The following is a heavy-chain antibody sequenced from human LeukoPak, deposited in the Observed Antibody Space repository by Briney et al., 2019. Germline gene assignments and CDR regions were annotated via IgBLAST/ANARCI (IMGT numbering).Heavy chain of an antibody. V-gene: IGHV3-15*01. J-gene: IGHJ4*02. D-gene: IGHD2-2*02. CDR3: TTKHQLLYGGY. CDR2: IKSKTDGGTT. Sequence: SGGSLRLSCAASGFTFSNAWMSWVRQAPGQRLEWVGRIKSKTDGGTTDYAAPVKGRFTISRDDSKNTLYLQMNSLKTEDTAVYYCTTKHQLLYGGYWGQGTLVTVSS. CDR1: GFTFSNAW.